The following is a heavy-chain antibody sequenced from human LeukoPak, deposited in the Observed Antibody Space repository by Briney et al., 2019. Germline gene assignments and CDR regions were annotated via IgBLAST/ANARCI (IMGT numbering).Heavy chain of an antibody. J-gene: IGHJ5*02. Sequence: ASVKVSCKASGGTFSSYAISWVRQAPGLGLEWIGRIIPIFGTANYAQKFQGRVTITTDESTSTAYMELSSLRSEDTAVYYCARDRENGAEKYNWFDPGGQGTLVTVSS. V-gene: IGHV1-69*05. CDR1: GGTFSSYA. CDR2: IIPIFGTA. D-gene: IGHD4-17*01. CDR3: ARDRENGAEKYNWFDP.